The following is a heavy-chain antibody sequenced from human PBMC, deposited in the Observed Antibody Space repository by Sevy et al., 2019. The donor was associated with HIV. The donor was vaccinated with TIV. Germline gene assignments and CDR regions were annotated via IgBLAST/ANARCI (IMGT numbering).Heavy chain of an antibody. D-gene: IGHD3-3*01. CDR2: IDTSGGT. CDR3: ARYNFWSGHYDYFDY. CDR1: GGSISSHC. J-gene: IGHJ4*02. Sequence: SETLSLTYSVSGGSISSHCWSWIRQPAGEGLEWIGRIDTSGGTNYNPSLKTRVTMSIDTSKNQFSLRLRSVTAADTAVYYCARYNFWSGHYDYFDYWGPGALVTVSS. V-gene: IGHV4-4*07.